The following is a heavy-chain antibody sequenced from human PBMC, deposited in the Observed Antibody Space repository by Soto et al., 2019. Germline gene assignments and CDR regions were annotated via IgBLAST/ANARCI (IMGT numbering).Heavy chain of an antibody. CDR2: ISANDVGT. D-gene: IGHD1-20*01. CDR1: GFTLRNYA. CDR3: AKAKNDYNWDNRPPFDY. V-gene: IGHV3-23*01. Sequence: VGSLRLSCEASGFTLRNYAMTWIRQAPGKGLEWVSLISANDVGTYYAESVKTRFTISTDQSRNTVYLQMDSLRADDTAIYYCAKAKNDYNWDNRPPFDYWGQGTLVTVSS. J-gene: IGHJ4*02.